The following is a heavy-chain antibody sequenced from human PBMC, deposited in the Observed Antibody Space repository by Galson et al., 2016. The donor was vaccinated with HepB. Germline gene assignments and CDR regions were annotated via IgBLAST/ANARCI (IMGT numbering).Heavy chain of an antibody. Sequence: SLRLSCAASGFIFSDYGMHWVRQSPGKGLEWMALISYEGSKKDYADSVKGRFTISRDNSRNTLFLHLNSLRTEDTAVYYCAREYDLLTGLDYWGQGTPLTVSS. J-gene: IGHJ4*02. D-gene: IGHD3/OR15-3a*01. CDR1: GFIFSDYG. CDR3: AREYDLLTGLDY. CDR2: ISYEGSKK. V-gene: IGHV3-30*19.